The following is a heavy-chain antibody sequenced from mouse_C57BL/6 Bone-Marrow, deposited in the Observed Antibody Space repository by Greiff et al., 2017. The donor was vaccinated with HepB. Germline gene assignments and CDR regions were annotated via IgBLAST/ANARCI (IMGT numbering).Heavy chain of an antibody. V-gene: IGHV1-42*01. D-gene: IGHD1-1*01. CDR2: INPSTGGT. Sequence: EVKLVESGPELVKPGASVKISCKASGYSFTGYYMNWVKQSPEKSLEWIGEINPSTGGTTYNQKFKAKATLTVDKSSSTAYMQLKSLTSEDSAVYYCARGTTLDYWGQGTTLTVSS. J-gene: IGHJ2*01. CDR3: ARGTTLDY. CDR1: GYSFTGYY.